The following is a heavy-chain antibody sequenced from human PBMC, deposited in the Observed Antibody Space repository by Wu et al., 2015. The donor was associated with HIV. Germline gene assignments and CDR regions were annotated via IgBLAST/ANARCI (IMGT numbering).Heavy chain of an antibody. J-gene: IGHJ4*02. CDR2: INPNSGGT. Sequence: QVQLVQSGAEVKKPGASVKVSCKASGYTFTGYYMHWVRQAPGQGLEWMGWINPNSGGTNYAQKFQGRVTMTRDTSISTAYMELSRLRSDDTAVYYCARVLGYYDSSGYPFDYWGQGTLATVSS. D-gene: IGHD3-22*01. CDR1: GYTFTGYY. CDR3: ARVLGYYDSSGYPFDY. V-gene: IGHV1-2*02.